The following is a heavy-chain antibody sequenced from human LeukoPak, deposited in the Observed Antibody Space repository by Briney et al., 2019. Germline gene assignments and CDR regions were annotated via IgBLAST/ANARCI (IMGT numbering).Heavy chain of an antibody. V-gene: IGHV1-2*06. CDR3: ARPHYESSGLYVDAFDI. CDR2: INPNSGGT. CDR1: GYTLTAYY. Sequence: ASVKVSCKASGYTLTAYYLHWVRQAPGQGLELMGRINPNSGGTTYAQKFQGRVTMTRDTSIGTAYMELSSLRSDDTAVYYCARPHYESSGLYVDAFDIWGQGTMVTVSS. D-gene: IGHD3-22*01. J-gene: IGHJ3*02.